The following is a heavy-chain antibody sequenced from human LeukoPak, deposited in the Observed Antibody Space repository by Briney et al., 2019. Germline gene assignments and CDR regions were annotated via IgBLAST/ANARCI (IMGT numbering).Heavy chain of an antibody. Sequence: PSETLSLTCAVSGYSISSGYYWGWIRQPPGKGLDWIGSIYHSGSTYYNPSLKSRSTISVATSKNQFSLTLSSVTAAATAVYYCARERYYYDSSGYPYWGQGTLVTVSS. D-gene: IGHD3-22*01. CDR2: IYHSGST. CDR3: ARERYYYDSSGYPY. CDR1: GYSISSGYY. V-gene: IGHV4-38-2*02. J-gene: IGHJ4*02.